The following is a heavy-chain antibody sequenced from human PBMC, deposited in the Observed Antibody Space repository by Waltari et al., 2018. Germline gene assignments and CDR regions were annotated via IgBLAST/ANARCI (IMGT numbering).Heavy chain of an antibody. V-gene: IGHV3-48*03. CDR1: GFTFSSYE. D-gene: IGHD3-16*02. J-gene: IGHJ3*01. CDR3: ARESVSAFDV. Sequence: EVQLVESGGGLVQPGGSLRLSCAASGFTFSSYEMNWVRQAPGKGLEWVSYISSSGNTIYYADSVKGRFTISRDNAKNSLYLQMNSLRAEDTAVYYCARESVSAFDVWGQGTMVTVSS. CDR2: ISSSGNTI.